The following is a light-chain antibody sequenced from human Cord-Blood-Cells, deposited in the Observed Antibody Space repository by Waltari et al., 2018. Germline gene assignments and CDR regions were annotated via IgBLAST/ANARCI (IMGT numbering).Light chain of an antibody. CDR3: CSYAGSSTV. Sequence: QSALTQPASVSGSPGQSITISCTGTRSAAGGYNLFSWYQQHPGKAPKLMIYEGSKRPSGVSNRFSGSKSGNTASLTISGLQAEDGADYYCCSYAGSSTVFGGGTKLTVL. V-gene: IGLV2-23*01. J-gene: IGLJ3*02. CDR1: RSAAGGYNL. CDR2: EGS.